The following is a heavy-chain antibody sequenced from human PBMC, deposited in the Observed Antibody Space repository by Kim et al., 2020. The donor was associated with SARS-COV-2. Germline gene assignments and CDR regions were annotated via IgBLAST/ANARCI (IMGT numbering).Heavy chain of an antibody. CDR1: GGSFSGYY. CDR2: INHSGST. V-gene: IGHV4-34*01. D-gene: IGHD2-2*01. CDR3: ARAAIVVVLAALGLSLYYYYYMDV. J-gene: IGHJ6*03. Sequence: SETLSLTCAVYGGSFSGYYWSWIRQPPGKGLEWIGEINHSGSTNYNPSLKSRVTISVDTSKNQFSLKLSSVTAADTAVYYCARAAIVVVLAALGLSLYYYYYMDVWGKGTTVTVSS.